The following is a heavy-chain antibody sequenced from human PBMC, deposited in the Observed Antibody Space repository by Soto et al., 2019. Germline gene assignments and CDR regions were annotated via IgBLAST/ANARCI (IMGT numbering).Heavy chain of an antibody. CDR2: INHSGST. CDR3: ARVAAVAGNVDY. Sequence: QVQLQQWGAGLLKPSETLSLTCAVYGGSFSGYYWSWIRQPPGKGLEWIGEINHSGSTNYNPSLKGRVPISVDTSKTQFPLKLSSVTAADTAVYYCARVAAVAGNVDYWGQGPLVTVSS. D-gene: IGHD6-19*01. V-gene: IGHV4-34*01. J-gene: IGHJ4*02. CDR1: GGSFSGYY.